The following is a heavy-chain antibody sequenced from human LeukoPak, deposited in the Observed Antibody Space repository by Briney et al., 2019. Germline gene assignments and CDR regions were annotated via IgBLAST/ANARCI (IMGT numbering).Heavy chain of an antibody. CDR1: GYTFTSYG. V-gene: IGHV1-18*01. CDR2: ISAYNGNT. CDR3: ARVYCSSTSCYHEYFQH. D-gene: IGHD2-2*01. J-gene: IGHJ1*01. Sequence: ASVKVSCKASGYTFTSYGISWVRQAPGQGLEWMGWISAYNGNTNYAQKLQGRVTMTTDTSTSTAYMELRSLRSDDTAVHYCARVYCSSTSCYHEYFQHWAQGTLVTVSS.